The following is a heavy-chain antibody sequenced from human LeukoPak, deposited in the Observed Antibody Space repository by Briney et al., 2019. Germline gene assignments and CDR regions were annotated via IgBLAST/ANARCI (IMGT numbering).Heavy chain of an antibody. CDR3: AKGVRITMVRGAFDI. CDR1: GFTFSSYN. D-gene: IGHD3-10*01. J-gene: IGHJ3*02. Sequence: SGGSLRLSCAASGFTFSSYNMNWVRQAPGKGLEWVSYISSSSRTIYYADSVKGRFTISRDNAKNSLYLQMNSLRAEDTAVYYCAKGVRITMVRGAFDIWGQGTMVTVSS. V-gene: IGHV3-48*01. CDR2: ISSSSRTI.